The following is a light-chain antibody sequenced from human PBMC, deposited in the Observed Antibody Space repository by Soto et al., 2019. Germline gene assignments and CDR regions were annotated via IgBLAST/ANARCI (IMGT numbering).Light chain of an antibody. V-gene: IGLV1-40*01. CDR3: QSYDSSLSVV. CDR1: NSNIGAGYD. J-gene: IGLJ2*01. Sequence: QAVVTQPPSVSGAPGQRVTISCTGSNSNIGAGYDVHWYQQLPGTAPKLLIYGNSNRPSGVPDRFSGSKSGTSASLAITGLQADDEADYFCQSYDSSLSVVFGGGTQLTVL. CDR2: GNS.